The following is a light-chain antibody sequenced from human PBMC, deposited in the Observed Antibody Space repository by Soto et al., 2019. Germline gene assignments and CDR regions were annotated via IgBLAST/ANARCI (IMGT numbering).Light chain of an antibody. V-gene: IGKV3-15*01. CDR3: QQYTHSPSIT. J-gene: IGKJ5*01. Sequence: EIVLTQGTVTLSFSPEERATGFCRAIQSVSSSYLAWYQQKPGQAPRLLIYGASTRATGIPARFSGSGSGTEFTLTIRRPQSDDCAAYPCQQYTHSPSITFAQGTPMEIK. CDR2: GAS. CDR1: QSVSSSY.